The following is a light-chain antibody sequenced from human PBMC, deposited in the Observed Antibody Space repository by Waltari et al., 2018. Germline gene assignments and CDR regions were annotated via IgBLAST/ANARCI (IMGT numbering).Light chain of an antibody. CDR2: GAS. V-gene: IGKV3-20*01. CDR3: HHYGSTPRT. J-gene: IGKJ1*01. CDR1: QSFSSTY. Sequence: EIVLTQSPGTLSLSPGERATLSCRASQSFSSTYLAWYQQKPGQAPRLLSYGASSRATGIPDRFSGSGSGTDFTLTISRLEPEDFAVYYCHHYGSTPRTFGQGTKVEIK.